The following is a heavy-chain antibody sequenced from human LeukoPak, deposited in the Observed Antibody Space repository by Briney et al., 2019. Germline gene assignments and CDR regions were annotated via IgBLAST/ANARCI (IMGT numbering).Heavy chain of an antibody. CDR3: ARARTLGYCSGGSCFLH. CDR1: GFTFSNAW. J-gene: IGHJ4*02. Sequence: GGSLRLSCAASGFTFSNAWMSWVRQAPGKGLEWVANIKQDGSEKYYVDSVKGRFTISRDNAKNSLYLQMNSLRAEDTAVYYCARARTLGYCSGGSCFLHWGQGTLVTVSS. CDR2: IKQDGSEK. D-gene: IGHD2-15*01. V-gene: IGHV3-7*01.